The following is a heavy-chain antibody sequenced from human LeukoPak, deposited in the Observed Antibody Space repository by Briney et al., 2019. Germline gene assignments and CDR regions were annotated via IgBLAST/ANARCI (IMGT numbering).Heavy chain of an antibody. CDR1: GGSISSSYYY. CDR2: IYSSGST. Sequence: PSETLSLTCTVAGGSISSSYYYWGWIRQPPGKGLEWIGRIYSSGSTYYNPPLTIPVPISVYTSKNQFSLKLTSLTAADTAVYYCARHYGPWGQGTLVTVSS. V-gene: IGHV4-39*01. CDR3: ARHYGP. J-gene: IGHJ5*02. D-gene: IGHD4-17*01.